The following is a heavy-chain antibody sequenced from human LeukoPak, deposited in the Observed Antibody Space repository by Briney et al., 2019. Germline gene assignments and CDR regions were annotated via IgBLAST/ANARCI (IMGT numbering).Heavy chain of an antibody. CDR1: GGSISSYY. CDR3: ARGRGYSYGYGGNYY. Sequence: SETLSLTCTVSGGSISSYYWSWIRQHPGKGLEWIGYIYTSGSTYYNPSLKSRVTISKDTSKNQFSLKLSSVTAADTAVYYCARGRGYSYGYGGNYYWGQGTLVTVSS. D-gene: IGHD5-18*01. J-gene: IGHJ4*02. CDR2: IYTSGST. V-gene: IGHV4-4*09.